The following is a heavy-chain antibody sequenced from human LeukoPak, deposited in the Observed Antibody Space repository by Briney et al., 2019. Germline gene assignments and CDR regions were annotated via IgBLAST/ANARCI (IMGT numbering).Heavy chain of an antibody. CDR3: ARQADYNIVTGYYKGHLDY. V-gene: IGHV5-51*01. Sequence: GGALKISFKGSGYRFTSYWIGWVRQMPGKRLEWMGIIYPGDSDTRYRPSFQSQVTISADKSISTAYLQWSSLKASDTAMYYCARQADYNIVTGYYKGHLDYWGQGTLVTVSS. CDR1: GYRFTSYW. CDR2: IYPGDSDT. J-gene: IGHJ4*02. D-gene: IGHD3-9*01.